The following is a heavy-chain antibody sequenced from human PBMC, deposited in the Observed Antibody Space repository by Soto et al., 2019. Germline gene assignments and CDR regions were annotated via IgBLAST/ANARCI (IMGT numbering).Heavy chain of an antibody. CDR1: GYTMTVYF. CDR2: INPYSGGA. Sequence: ASVKGACKTSGYTMTVYFGRWGRKEKGQGLEWMGWINPYSGGADYAQSFQGRVTMTRDTSISTVYMELSRLRFDDTAVYYCARVIRGAYYNSPLDTWGQGTVVTVSS. J-gene: IGHJ5*02. V-gene: IGHV1-2*02. CDR3: ARVIRGAYYNSPLDT. D-gene: IGHD3-10*01.